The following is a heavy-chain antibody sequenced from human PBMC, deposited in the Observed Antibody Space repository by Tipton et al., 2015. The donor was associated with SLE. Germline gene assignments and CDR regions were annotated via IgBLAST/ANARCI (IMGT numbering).Heavy chain of an antibody. CDR1: GGSISSYY. J-gene: IGHJ5*02. D-gene: IGHD1-20*01. CDR3: ARRRINNWNDPVWFDP. Sequence: TLSLTCTVSGGSISSYYWNWIRQPPGKGLEWIGYIYYSGSTNYNPSLKSRVTISVDTSKNQFSLKLSSVTAADTAVYYCARRRINNWNDPVWFDPWGQGTLVTVSS. CDR2: IYYSGST. V-gene: IGHV4-59*07.